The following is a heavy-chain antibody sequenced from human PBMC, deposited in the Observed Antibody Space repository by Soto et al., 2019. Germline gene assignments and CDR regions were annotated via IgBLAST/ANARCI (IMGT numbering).Heavy chain of an antibody. CDR3: SASRDYNWFDP. D-gene: IGHD2-21*02. CDR1: EFAFSTHA. V-gene: IGHV3-30-3*01. CDR2: ISFDGTNK. Sequence: GGSLRLSCAASEFAFSTHAMHWIRQAPGEGLEWVAVISFDGTNKYYADSVKGRFTISRDNSRSTLYLQMNSLRIEDTAVYYCSASRDYNWFDPWGQGXLVTVPS. J-gene: IGHJ5*02.